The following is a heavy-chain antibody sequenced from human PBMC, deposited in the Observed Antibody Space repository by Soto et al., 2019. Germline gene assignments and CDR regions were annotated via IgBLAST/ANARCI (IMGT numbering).Heavy chain of an antibody. V-gene: IGHV4-59*01. CDR1: GGSISSYY. CDR3: ARVDYGDVDFSLDY. CDR2: IYYSGST. D-gene: IGHD4-17*01. J-gene: IGHJ4*02. Sequence: PSETLSLTCTVSGGSISSYYWSWIRQPPGKGLEWIGYIYYSGSTNYNPSLKSRVTISVDTSKNQFSLKLSSVTAADTAVYYCARVDYGDVDFSLDYWGQGTLVTVSS.